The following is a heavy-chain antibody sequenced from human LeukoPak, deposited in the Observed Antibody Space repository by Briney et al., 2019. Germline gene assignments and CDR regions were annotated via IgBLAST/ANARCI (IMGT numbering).Heavy chain of an antibody. Sequence: ASVKVSCKASGYTFTSYYMHWVRQAPGQGLEWMGIINPSGGSTSYAQKFQGRVTMTRDMSTSTVYMELSSLRSEDTAVYYCARDYYDSSGLPDAFDIWGQGTMDTVSS. J-gene: IGHJ3*02. CDR2: INPSGGST. CDR3: ARDYYDSSGLPDAFDI. CDR1: GYTFTSYY. V-gene: IGHV1-46*01. D-gene: IGHD3-22*01.